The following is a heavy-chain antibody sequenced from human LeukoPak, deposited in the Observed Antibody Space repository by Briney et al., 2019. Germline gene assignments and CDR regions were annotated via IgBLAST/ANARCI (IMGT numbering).Heavy chain of an antibody. CDR3: AKIWFGESYYMDV. V-gene: IGHV3-30*02. J-gene: IGHJ6*03. Sequence: PGGSLRLSCAASGFTFSSYGMHWVRQAPGKGLEWVAFIRDEVSNKYYADSVQGRFTISRDNSKNKLYLQMNSLRAEDTAVYYCAKIWFGESYYMDVWGKGTTVTVSS. D-gene: IGHD3-10*01. CDR1: GFTFSSYG. CDR2: IRDEVSNK.